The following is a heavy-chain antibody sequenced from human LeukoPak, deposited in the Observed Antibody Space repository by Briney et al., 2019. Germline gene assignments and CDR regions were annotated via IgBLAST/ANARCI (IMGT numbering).Heavy chain of an antibody. J-gene: IGHJ3*02. D-gene: IGHD2-2*01. V-gene: IGHV4-4*09. CDR2: IYTSGST. Sequence: SETLSLTCTVSGSISGYYWSWIRQPPGKGLEWIGYIYTSGSTNYNPSLESRVTISVDTSKNQFSLDLSSVTAADTAVYYCARQKCTSASSLTKNAFDIWGQGTMDTVSS. CDR3: ARQKCTSASSLTKNAFDI. CDR1: GSISGYY.